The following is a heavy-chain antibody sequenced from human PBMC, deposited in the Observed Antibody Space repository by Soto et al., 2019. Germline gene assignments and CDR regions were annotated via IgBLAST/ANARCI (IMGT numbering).Heavy chain of an antibody. Sequence: ASVNVSSKTSGYTFTSYYMNWVRQAPGQGLEWVGWMNTNSDDTRSAQKFRGRLTLTRDKSMRAVYMKLSNLRPDDSAAYYCAREWSAAGHFYGMDVWGQGTTVTVSS. CDR3: AREWSAAGHFYGMDV. J-gene: IGHJ6*02. CDR2: MNTNSDDT. D-gene: IGHD6-13*01. CDR1: GYTFTSYY. V-gene: IGHV1-8*01.